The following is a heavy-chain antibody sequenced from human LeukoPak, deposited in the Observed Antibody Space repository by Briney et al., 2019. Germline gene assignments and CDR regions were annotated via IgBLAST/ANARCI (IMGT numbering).Heavy chain of an antibody. J-gene: IGHJ5*02. D-gene: IGHD1-1*01. V-gene: IGHV4-31*03. CDR2: IYYSGHT. CDR3: ATIRTGANWYDP. Sequence: PSQTLSLTCTVSGASISSEGYYWSWIRQHPGEGLELIGFIYYSGHTYYNPSLKSRVSISLDASKSQISLKRSSATAADTAIYYCATIRTGANWYDPWGQGTLVTVSS. CDR1: GASISSEGYY.